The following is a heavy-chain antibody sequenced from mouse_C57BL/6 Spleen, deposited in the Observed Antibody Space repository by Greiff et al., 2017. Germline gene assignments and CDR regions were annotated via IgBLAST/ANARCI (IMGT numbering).Heavy chain of an antibody. CDR2: IYPGNSDT. J-gene: IGHJ2*01. D-gene: IGHD1-1*01. V-gene: IGHV1-5*01. CDR1: GYTFTSYW. CDR3: TREKKYGVYYFDY. Sequence: DVQLQESGTVLARPGASVKMSCKTSGYTFTSYWMHWVKQRPGQGLEWIGAIYPGNSDTSYNQKFKGKAKLTAVTSASTAYMERSSLTNEDSAVYYCTREKKYGVYYFDYWGQGTTLTVSS.